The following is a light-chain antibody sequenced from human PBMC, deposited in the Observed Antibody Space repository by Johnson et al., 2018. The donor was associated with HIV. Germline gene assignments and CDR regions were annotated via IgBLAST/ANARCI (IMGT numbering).Light chain of an antibody. CDR1: SYNIGNKY. CDR2: EKC. CDR3: ATSASSRVACV. V-gene: IGLV1-51*02. J-gene: IGLJ1*01. Sequence: QSVLTQPSSVSAAAGQKVTISCSGSSYNIGNKYVSWYQQLPGTASKLIIYEKCKRRSGIPDRFSVSKSGTSATSHITALQTADVADYYCATSASSRVACVFGTVSKVTVL.